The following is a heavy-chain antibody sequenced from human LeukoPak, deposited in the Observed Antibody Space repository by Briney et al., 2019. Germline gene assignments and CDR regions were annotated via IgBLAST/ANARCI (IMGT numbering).Heavy chain of an antibody. V-gene: IGHV4-38-2*02. CDR1: GYSISSGYY. J-gene: IGHJ4*02. Sequence: SETLSLTCIVSGYSISSGYYWGWIRQPPGKGLEWIGNIHHSRTTFYNSFLKSRVTISVDTSKNQFSLKLRSVTAADTAVYYCARVRYFDSSGNYYDFDYWGQGTLVTVSS. CDR2: IHHSRTT. D-gene: IGHD3-22*01. CDR3: ARVRYFDSSGNYYDFDY.